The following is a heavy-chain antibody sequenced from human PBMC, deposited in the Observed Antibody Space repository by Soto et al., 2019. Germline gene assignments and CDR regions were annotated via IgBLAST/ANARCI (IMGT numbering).Heavy chain of an antibody. J-gene: IGHJ4*02. V-gene: IGHV3-23*01. CDR2: ISGSGGST. Sequence: GGSLRLSCAASGFSFSSYAMSWVRQAPGKGLEWVSAISGSGGSTYYADSVKGRFTISRDNSKNTLYLQMNSLRAEDTAVYYCANTRITMVRGNPRYFDYWGQGTLVTVSS. CDR3: ANTRITMVRGNPRYFDY. D-gene: IGHD3-10*01. CDR1: GFSFSSYA.